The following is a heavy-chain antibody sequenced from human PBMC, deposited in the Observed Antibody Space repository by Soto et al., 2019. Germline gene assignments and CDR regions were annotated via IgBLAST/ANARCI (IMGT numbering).Heavy chain of an antibody. CDR2: ISGSGGST. CDR1: GFTFSSYA. J-gene: IGHJ4*02. D-gene: IGHD2-2*01. Sequence: LRLSCAASGFTFSSYAMSWVRQAPGKGLEWVSAISGSGGSTYYADSVKGRFTISRDNSKNTLYLQMNSLRAEDTAVYYCAKYHPYCSSTSCYYWGQGALVTVSS. V-gene: IGHV3-23*01. CDR3: AKYHPYCSSTSCYY.